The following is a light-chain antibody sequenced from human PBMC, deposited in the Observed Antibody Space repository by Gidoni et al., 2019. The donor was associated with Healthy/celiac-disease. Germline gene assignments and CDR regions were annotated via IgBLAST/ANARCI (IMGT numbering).Light chain of an antibody. CDR1: QSVSSY. V-gene: IGKV3-11*01. J-gene: IGKJ2*01. Sequence: DIVLTQSPATLSLSPGERATLSCRASQSVSSYLAWYQQKPGQAPRLLIYDASNRATGIPARFSGSGSGTDFTLTISSLEPEDFAVYYCQQRSSGTFXXXTKLEIK. CDR3: QQRSSGT. CDR2: DAS.